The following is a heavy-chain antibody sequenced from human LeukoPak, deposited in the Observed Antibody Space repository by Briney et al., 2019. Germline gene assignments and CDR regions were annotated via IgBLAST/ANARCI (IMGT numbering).Heavy chain of an antibody. CDR3: ARHASYYYYYYMDV. CDR2: IYYSGST. CDR1: GGSISSYY. J-gene: IGHJ6*03. D-gene: IGHD2-8*01. Sequence: SETLSLTCTVSGGSISSYYWSWIRQPPGKGLEWIGYIYYSGSTYYNPSLKSRVTISLDTSKNQFSLKLSSVTAADTAVYYCARHASYYYYYYMDVWGKGTTVTVSS. V-gene: IGHV4-59*04.